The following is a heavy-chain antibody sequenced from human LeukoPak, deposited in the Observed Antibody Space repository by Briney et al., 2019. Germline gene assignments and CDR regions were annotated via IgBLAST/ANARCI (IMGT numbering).Heavy chain of an antibody. CDR2: INPNTGGT. V-gene: IGHV1-2*02. CDR3: ARPYDYLWGSYRNDAFEI. Sequence: GASVKVSCKTSGYTFVGNHLHWVRQAPGQGPEWMGWINPNTGGTNYAQKFQGRVTMTRDTSISTVYTELTRLRFDDTAVYFCARPYDYLWGSYRNDAFEIWGQGTMVTVSS. D-gene: IGHD3-16*02. CDR1: GYTFVGNH. J-gene: IGHJ3*02.